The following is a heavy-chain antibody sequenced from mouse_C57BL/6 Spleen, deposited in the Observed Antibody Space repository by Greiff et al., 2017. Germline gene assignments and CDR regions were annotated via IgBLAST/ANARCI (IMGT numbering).Heavy chain of an antibody. V-gene: IGHV1-72*01. CDR1: GYTFTSYW. D-gene: IGHD1-1*01. CDR3: ARGGYGSSYWFAY. Sequence: VQLQQPGAELVKPGASVKLSCKASGYTFTSYWMHWVKQRPGRGLEWIGRIDPNSGGTKYNEKFKSKATLTVDKPSSTAYMQLSSLTSEDSAVYYWARGGYGSSYWFAYWGQGTLVTVSA. CDR2: IDPNSGGT. J-gene: IGHJ3*01.